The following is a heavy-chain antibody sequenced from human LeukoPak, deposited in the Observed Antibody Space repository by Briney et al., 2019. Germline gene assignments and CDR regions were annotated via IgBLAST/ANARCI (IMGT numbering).Heavy chain of an antibody. Sequence: APVKVSCKASGYPFTTYDINWVRKATGQGLEWMGWMNPSSGYTGHSQKFQGRVTMTRNTSITTAYMELSSLRSEDTAVYYCARISDHNWYFDLWGRGTLVTVSS. D-gene: IGHD1-14*01. CDR2: MNPSSGYT. V-gene: IGHV1-8*01. CDR3: ARISDHNWYFDL. CDR1: GYPFTTYD. J-gene: IGHJ2*01.